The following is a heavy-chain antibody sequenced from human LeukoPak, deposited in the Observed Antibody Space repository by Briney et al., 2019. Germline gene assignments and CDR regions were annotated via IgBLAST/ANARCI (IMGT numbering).Heavy chain of an antibody. CDR2: INWNGGST. D-gene: IGHD6-19*01. CDR3: AKNLGSGWYFPFDY. V-gene: IGHV3-20*04. J-gene: IGHJ4*02. CDR1: GFIFDDHG. Sequence: GGSLRLSCAASGFIFDDHGMSWVRQAPGKGLEWVSGINWNGGSTGYADSVKGRFTISRDNAKNSLYLQMDSLSAEDTAFYYCAKNLGSGWYFPFDYWGQGTLVTVSS.